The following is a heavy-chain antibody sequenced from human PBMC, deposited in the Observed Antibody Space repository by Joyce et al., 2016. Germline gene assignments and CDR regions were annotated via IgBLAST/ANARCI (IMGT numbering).Heavy chain of an antibody. Sequence: EVQLVESGGGLVQPGGSLRLSCAASGFTFSSYSMNWVGQTPGKGLELVSYISSISTIYYADSVKGRFTISRDNAKNSMDLQMNSLRAEDTAVYYCAGANYYYYMDVWGKGTTVTVSS. V-gene: IGHV3-48*01. CDR2: ISSISTI. CDR1: GFTFSSYS. CDR3: AGANYYYYMDV. J-gene: IGHJ6*03.